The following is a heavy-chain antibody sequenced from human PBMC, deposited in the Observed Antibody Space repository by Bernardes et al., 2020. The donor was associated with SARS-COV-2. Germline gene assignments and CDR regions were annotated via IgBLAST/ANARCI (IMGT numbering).Heavy chain of an antibody. D-gene: IGHD3-3*01. V-gene: IGHV1-2*02. CDR2: INPKSGGT. Sequence: ASVKVSCKASGYTFTGYYMHWVRQAPGQGLEWMGWINPKSGGTNYAQKFQGRVTMTRDTSISTAYMELSRLRSDDTAVYYCAKSGLGRFLEWPWYNWFDPWGQGTLVTVSS. J-gene: IGHJ5*02. CDR3: AKSGLGRFLEWPWYNWFDP. CDR1: GYTFTGYY.